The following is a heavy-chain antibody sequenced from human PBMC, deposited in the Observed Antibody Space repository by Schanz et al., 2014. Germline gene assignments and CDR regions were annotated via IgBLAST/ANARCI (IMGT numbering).Heavy chain of an antibody. Sequence: QVQLQESGPGLVKPSETLSLTCTVSGGSISSSSYYWGWIRQSPGQGLEWIGSIFYTGSTYYNPSLKSRVTIPVDTSNNQFSLKLSSVTAADTAVYYCARGEWSTSQFDYWGHGTLVTVSS. J-gene: IGHJ4*01. V-gene: IGHV4-39*01. CDR2: IFYTGST. D-gene: IGHD2-2*01. CDR1: GGSISSSSYY. CDR3: ARGEWSTSQFDY.